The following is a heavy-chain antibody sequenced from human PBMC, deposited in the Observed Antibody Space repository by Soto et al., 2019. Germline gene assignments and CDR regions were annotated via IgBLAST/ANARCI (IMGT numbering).Heavy chain of an antibody. CDR2: ISSSSSYI. CDR1: GFTFSSYS. J-gene: IGHJ6*02. Sequence: GGSLRLSCAASGFTFSSYSMNWVRQAPGKGLEWVSSISSSSSYIYYADSVKGRFTISRDNAKNSLYLQMNSLRAEDTAVYYCARDLVWYSSGWFSAYYYYGMDVWGQGTTVTVSS. V-gene: IGHV3-21*01. CDR3: ARDLVWYSSGWFSAYYYYGMDV. D-gene: IGHD6-19*01.